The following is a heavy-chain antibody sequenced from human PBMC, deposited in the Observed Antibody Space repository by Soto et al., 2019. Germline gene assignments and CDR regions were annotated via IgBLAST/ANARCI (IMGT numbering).Heavy chain of an antibody. CDR2: ISGSGGST. D-gene: IGHD3-10*01. V-gene: IGHV3-23*01. CDR3: AKDMLLEGLLWFGEGPF. CDR1: GFTFSSYA. Sequence: GGSLRLSCAASGFTFSSYAMSWVRQAPGKGLEWVSAISGSGGSTYYADSVKGRFTISRDNSKNTLYLQMNSLRAEDTAVYYCAKDMLLEGLLWFGEGPFWGQGTLVTVSS. J-gene: IGHJ4*02.